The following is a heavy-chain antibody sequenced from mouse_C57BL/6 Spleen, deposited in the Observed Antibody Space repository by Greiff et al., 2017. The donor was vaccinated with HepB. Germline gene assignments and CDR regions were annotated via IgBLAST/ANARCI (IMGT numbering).Heavy chain of an antibody. V-gene: IGHV1-74*01. CDR2: IHPSDSDT. J-gene: IGHJ4*01. Sequence: QVQLQQPGAELVKPGASVKVSCTASGYTFTSYWMHWVKQRPGQGLEWIGRIHPSDSDTNYNQKFKDKSTLTVDKSSSTAYMQLCSLTSEDSAVYYCARIFSYAMDYWGQGTSVTVSS. CDR1: GYTFTSYW. CDR3: ARIFSYAMDY.